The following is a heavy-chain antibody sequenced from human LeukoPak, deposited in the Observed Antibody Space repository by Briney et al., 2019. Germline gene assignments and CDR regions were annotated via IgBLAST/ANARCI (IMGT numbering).Heavy chain of an antibody. D-gene: IGHD3-10*01. V-gene: IGHV4-34*01. Sequence: SETLSLTCTVSGGSISSYYWSWIRQPPGKGLEWIGEINHSGSTNYNPSLKSRVTISVDASKNQFSLKLSSVTAADTAVYYCARGPRTYYYGSGSEVDVLGMDVWGQGTTVTVSS. J-gene: IGHJ6*02. CDR3: ARGPRTYYYGSGSEVDVLGMDV. CDR1: GGSISSYY. CDR2: INHSGST.